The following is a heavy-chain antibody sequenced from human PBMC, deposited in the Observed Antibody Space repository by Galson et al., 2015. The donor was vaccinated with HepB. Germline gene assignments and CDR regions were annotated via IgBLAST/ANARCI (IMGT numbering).Heavy chain of an antibody. V-gene: IGHV4-4*02. D-gene: IGHD1-26*01. CDR1: GGSISSDNW. CDR3: ARDGPGDDAFDI. Sequence: ETLSLTCAVSGGSISSDNWWSWFRQPPGKGLEWIGEMYHSGNTNYNPSLKSRVTISVDKSKNQFSLELNSVTAADTAVYYCARDGPGDDAFDIWGQGTMVTVSS. J-gene: IGHJ3*02. CDR2: MYHSGNT.